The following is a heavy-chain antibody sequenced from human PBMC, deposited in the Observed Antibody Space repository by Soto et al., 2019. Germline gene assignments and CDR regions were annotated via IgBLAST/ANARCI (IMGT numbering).Heavy chain of an antibody. Sequence: SETQCHTCTVSDGYIISGGDYWSWIRQHPGKGLEWIGYIYYSGSTYYNPSLKSRVTISVDTSKNQFSLKLSSVTAADTAVYYCARGDTMIVGPFDYWGQGTLVTVSS. D-gene: IGHD3-22*01. J-gene: IGHJ4*02. CDR2: IYYSGST. CDR1: DGYIISGGDY. V-gene: IGHV4-31*03. CDR3: ARGDTMIVGPFDY.